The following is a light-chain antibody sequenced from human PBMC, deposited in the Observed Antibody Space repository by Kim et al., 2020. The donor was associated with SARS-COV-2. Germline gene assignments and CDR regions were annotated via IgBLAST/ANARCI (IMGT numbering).Light chain of an antibody. Sequence: VSVGGRVTTTCRAREEISSNLCCFKQKKGKAPKSLISAASSLQSGAPSRCCGGGDGTEYTLTICSLQTEDSLPYYCQQNSSYPRTFGEGTKVDIK. V-gene: IGKV1-16*01. CDR1: EEISSN. CDR3: QQNSSYPRT. CDR2: AAS. J-gene: IGKJ1*01.